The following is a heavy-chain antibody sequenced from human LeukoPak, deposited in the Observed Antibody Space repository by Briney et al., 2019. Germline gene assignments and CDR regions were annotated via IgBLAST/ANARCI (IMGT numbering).Heavy chain of an antibody. D-gene: IGHD2-15*01. CDR3: ARSYCSGGSCYSDFDY. V-gene: IGHV4-4*07. CDR2: IYTSGNT. Sequence: PSETLSLTCTVSGGSISSYYWSWIRQPAGKGLEWIGRIYTSGNTNYNPSLKSRVTMSVDTSKNQSSLKLSSVTAADTAVYYCARSYCSGGSCYSDFDYWGQGTLVTVPS. J-gene: IGHJ4*02. CDR1: GGSISSYY.